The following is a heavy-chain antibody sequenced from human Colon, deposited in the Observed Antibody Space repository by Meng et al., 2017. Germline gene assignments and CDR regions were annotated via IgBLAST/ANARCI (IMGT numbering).Heavy chain of an antibody. CDR3: ARLYYEGYFDY. V-gene: IGHV3-20*04. CDR1: GFTFDDYG. CDR2: INWNGDST. J-gene: IGHJ4*02. Sequence: GGSLRLSCAASGFTFDDYGMSWVRQAPGKGLEWVSGINWNGDSTGYADSVKGRFTITRDNAENSMYLQMNSLRAEDTALYYCARLYYEGYFDYWGQGTLVTVSS. D-gene: IGHD3-22*01.